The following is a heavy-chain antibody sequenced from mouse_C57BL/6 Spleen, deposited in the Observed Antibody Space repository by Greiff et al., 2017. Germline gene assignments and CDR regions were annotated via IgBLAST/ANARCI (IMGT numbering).Heavy chain of an antibody. CDR3: ARSRDYDVAWYAY. D-gene: IGHD2-4*01. J-gene: IGHJ3*01. V-gene: IGHV14-2*01. CDR1: GFNIKDYY. CDR2: IDPEDGAT. Sequence: VQLQQSGAELVKPGASVKLSCTASGFNIKDYYMHWVKQRPEQGLAWIGRIDPEDGATKYAPKFQGKATITADTSSNTAYLQLSSLTSEDTAVYYCARSRDYDVAWYAYWGQVTLVTVSA.